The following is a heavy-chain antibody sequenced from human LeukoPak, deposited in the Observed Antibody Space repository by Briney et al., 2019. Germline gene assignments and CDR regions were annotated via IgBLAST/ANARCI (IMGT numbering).Heavy chain of an antibody. CDR3: VRVSDYGSAD. D-gene: IGHD4/OR15-4a*01. J-gene: IGHJ4*02. CDR2: ISSNGGTM. V-gene: IGHV3-11*01. Sequence: GGSLRLSCAASEFTFRDYYMSWVRQAPGKGLEWVSYISSNGGTMYYADSVKGRFTISRDNAKNSLYLQMNNLRAEDTAVYYCVRVSDYGSADWGQGTLVTVSS. CDR1: EFTFRDYY.